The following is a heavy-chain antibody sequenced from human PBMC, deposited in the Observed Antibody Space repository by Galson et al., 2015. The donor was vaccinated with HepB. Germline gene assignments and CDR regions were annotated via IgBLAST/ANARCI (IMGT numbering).Heavy chain of an antibody. D-gene: IGHD5-18*01. Sequence: QSGAEVKKPGESLKISCKGSGYSFTSYWIGWVRQMPGKGLEWMGIIYPGDSDTRYSPSFQGQVTISADKSISTAYLQWGSLKASDTAMYYCARLSVNGYSYGLRLGAFDIWGQGTMVTVSS. J-gene: IGHJ3*02. CDR3: ARLSVNGYSYGLRLGAFDI. CDR2: IYPGDSDT. V-gene: IGHV5-51*03. CDR1: GYSFTSYW.